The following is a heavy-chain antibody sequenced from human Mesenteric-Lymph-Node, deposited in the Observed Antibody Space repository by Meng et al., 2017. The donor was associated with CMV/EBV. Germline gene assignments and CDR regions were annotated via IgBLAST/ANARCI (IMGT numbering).Heavy chain of an antibody. CDR2: ISGSGGST. Sequence: APSAFTFSSYAMRWVRQAPGKGLEWVSAISGSGGSTYYADSVKGRFTISRDNSKNTLYLQMNSLRAEDTAVYYCAKRGATTDYFDYWGQGTLVTVSS. CDR3: AKRGATTDYFDY. CDR1: AFTFSSYA. D-gene: IGHD1-26*01. V-gene: IGHV3-23*01. J-gene: IGHJ4*02.